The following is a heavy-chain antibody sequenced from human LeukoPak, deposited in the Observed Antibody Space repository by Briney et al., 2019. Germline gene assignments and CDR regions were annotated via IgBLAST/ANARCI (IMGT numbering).Heavy chain of an antibody. V-gene: IGHV3-21*01. J-gene: IGHJ4*02. CDR1: AFTFSSYS. CDR3: ARGSGVQVWSSLAY. CDR2: ISSSGSYI. D-gene: IGHD5-18*01. Sequence: GGSLRLSCAASAFTFSSYSMNWVRQAPGKGLEWVSSISSSGSYIYYADSVKGRFTISRDNAKNSLHLQMNSLRAEDTAVYYCARGSGVQVWSSLAYWGQGTLVTVSS.